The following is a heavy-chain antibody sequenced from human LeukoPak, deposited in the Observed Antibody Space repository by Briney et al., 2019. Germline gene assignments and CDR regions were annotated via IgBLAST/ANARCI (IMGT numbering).Heavy chain of an antibody. J-gene: IGHJ3*02. Sequence: GASVKVSCKASGYTFTDYYMHWVRQAPGQGLEWMGWINPNSGVTNYAQKFQGRVTMTRDTSINTAYMELSRLRSDDTAVYYCARASYCSSTSCYSALYAFDIWGRGTMVTVSS. CDR2: INPNSGVT. CDR3: ARASYCSSTSCYSALYAFDI. V-gene: IGHV1-2*02. D-gene: IGHD2-2*01. CDR1: GYTFTDYY.